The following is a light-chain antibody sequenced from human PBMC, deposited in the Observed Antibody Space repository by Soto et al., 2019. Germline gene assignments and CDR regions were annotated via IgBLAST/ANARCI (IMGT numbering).Light chain of an antibody. J-gene: IGKJ5*01. CDR1: QSVSSN. V-gene: IGKV3-15*01. CDR3: HHQNNGPPIT. Sequence: EIVMTQSPATLSVSPGERATLSCRASQSVSSNLAWYQQKPGQAPRLLISGASTGATGIPARFSGSGSGTEFSRTVSSLQSEDLAVYYCHHQNNGPPITFGQGTRLEMK. CDR2: GAS.